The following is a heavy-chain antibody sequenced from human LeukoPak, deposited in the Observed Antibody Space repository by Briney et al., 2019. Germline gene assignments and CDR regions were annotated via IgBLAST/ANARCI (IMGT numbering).Heavy chain of an antibody. J-gene: IGHJ5*02. D-gene: IGHD6-13*01. Sequence: PSETLSLTCTVSGDSIRSGSYFWSWIRQPPGKGLEWIGEINHSGITNYNPSPKSRVTISVDTSKHQFSLKLSSVTAADTAVYYCARGRGSIAAADIRNWFDPWGQGTLVTVSS. CDR2: INHSGIT. CDR3: ARGRGSIAAADIRNWFDP. CDR1: GDSIRSGSYF. V-gene: IGHV4-39*07.